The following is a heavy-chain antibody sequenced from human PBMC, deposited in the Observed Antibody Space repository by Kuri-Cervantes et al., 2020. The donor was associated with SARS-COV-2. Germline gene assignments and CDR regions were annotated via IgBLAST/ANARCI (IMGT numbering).Heavy chain of an antibody. CDR1: GGTFSSYT. CDR2: IIPIFGTA. V-gene: IGHV1-69*06. CDR3: ARGPYCGGDCYFTDY. Sequence: SVKVSCKASGGTFSSYTISWVRQAPGQGLEWMGGIIPIFGTANYAQKFQGRVTITADKSTSTAYMELRSLRSDDTAVYYCARGPYCGGDCYFTDYWGQGTLVTVSS. D-gene: IGHD2-21*01. J-gene: IGHJ4*02.